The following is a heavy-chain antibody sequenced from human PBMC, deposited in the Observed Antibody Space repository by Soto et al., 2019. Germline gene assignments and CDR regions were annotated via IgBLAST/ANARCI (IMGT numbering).Heavy chain of an antibody. Sequence: GGSLRLSCAASGFTFSSYSMNWVRQAPGKGLEWVSSISSSSSYIYYADSVKGRFTISRDNAKNSLYLQMNSLRAEDTAVYYCDSIAVPAAPNPTDSWGQGTLVTVSS. CDR3: DSIAVPAAPNPTDS. D-gene: IGHD2-2*01. V-gene: IGHV3-21*01. J-gene: IGHJ4*02. CDR1: GFTFSSYS. CDR2: ISSSSSYI.